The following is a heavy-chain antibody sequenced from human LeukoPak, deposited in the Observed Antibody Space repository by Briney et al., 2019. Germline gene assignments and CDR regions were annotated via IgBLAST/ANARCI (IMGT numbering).Heavy chain of an antibody. Sequence: GGSLRLSCAASGFTFSSSEMNWVRQAPGKGLEWVSYISSSGSTIYYADSVKGRFTISRDNAKNSLHLQMNSLRAEDTAVYYCASIGYYYYYGMDVWGQGTTVTVSS. V-gene: IGHV3-48*03. CDR3: ASIGYYYYYGMDV. J-gene: IGHJ6*02. CDR2: ISSSGSTI. CDR1: GFTFSSSE.